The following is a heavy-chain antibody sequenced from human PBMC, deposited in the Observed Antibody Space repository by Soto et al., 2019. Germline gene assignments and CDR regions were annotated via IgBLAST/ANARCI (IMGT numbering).Heavy chain of an antibody. CDR3: ARHSHGFVYYYYGMDV. V-gene: IGHV3-7*01. J-gene: IGHJ6*02. D-gene: IGHD5-18*01. CDR1: GFTFSSYW. Sequence: PGGSLRLSCAASGFTFSSYWMSWVRQAPGKGLEWVANIKQDGSEKYYVDSVKGRFTISRDNAKNSLYLQMNSLRAEDTAVYYCARHSHGFVYYYYGMDVWGQGTTVTVSS. CDR2: IKQDGSEK.